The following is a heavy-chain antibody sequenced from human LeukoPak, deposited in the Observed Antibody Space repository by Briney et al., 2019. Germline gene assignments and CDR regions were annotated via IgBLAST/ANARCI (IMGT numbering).Heavy chain of an antibody. CDR3: ASGGNFRSDYYYGMDV. Sequence: PSETLSLTCAVYGGSFSGYYWSWIRQPPGKGLEWIGEINHSGSTNYNPSLKSRVTISVDTSKNPFSLKLSSVTAADTAVYYCASGGNFRSDYYYGMDVWGQGTTVTVSS. V-gene: IGHV4-34*01. CDR1: GGSFSGYY. CDR2: INHSGST. D-gene: IGHD4-23*01. J-gene: IGHJ6*02.